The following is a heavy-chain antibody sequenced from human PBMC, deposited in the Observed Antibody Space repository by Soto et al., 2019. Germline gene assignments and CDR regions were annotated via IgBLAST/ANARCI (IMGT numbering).Heavy chain of an antibody. Sequence: GGSLRLSCAASGFTFSNYRVHWVRQAPGKGLVWVSEIDSFGSTKNYADSVKGRFTISRDNAKNTLFLQMNSLRAEDTAIYYCASLSAPSDYWGQGTLVTFSS. CDR3: ASLSAPSDY. CDR1: GFTFSNYR. V-gene: IGHV3-74*01. J-gene: IGHJ4*02. D-gene: IGHD3-3*01. CDR2: IDSFGSTK.